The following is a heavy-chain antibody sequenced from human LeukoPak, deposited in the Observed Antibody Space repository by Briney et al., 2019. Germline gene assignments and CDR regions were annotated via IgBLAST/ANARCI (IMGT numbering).Heavy chain of an antibody. V-gene: IGHV3-23*01. CDR3: AKDIFHYGSGSYYQPFDY. D-gene: IGHD3-10*01. CDR2: ISGSGGST. CDR1: GFTFSSYA. Sequence: GGSLRLSCAASGFTFSSYAMSWVRQAPGKGLESVLAISGSGGSTYYADSVKGRFTISRDNSKNTLDLQMNSLRAEDTTVYYCAKDIFHYGSGSYYQPFDYWGQGTLVTVSS. J-gene: IGHJ4*02.